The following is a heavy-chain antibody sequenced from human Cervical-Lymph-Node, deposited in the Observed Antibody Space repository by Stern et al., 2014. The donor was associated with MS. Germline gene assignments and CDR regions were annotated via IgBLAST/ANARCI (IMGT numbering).Heavy chain of an antibody. CDR2: LNPNNGAT. D-gene: IGHD6-19*01. CDR3: ARDLGPTTSDGWWFDP. Sequence: QLVQSGTEMKKPGASVKVSCKTSGYTFTDYYIHWVRHAPGQRLEWMGWLNPNNGATNVAQKCRDRVTMTRDTSITTAYMALSKLRSDDTAIYYCARDLGPTTSDGWWFDPWGQGTLVTVSS. CDR1: GYTFTDYY. J-gene: IGHJ5*02. V-gene: IGHV1-2*02.